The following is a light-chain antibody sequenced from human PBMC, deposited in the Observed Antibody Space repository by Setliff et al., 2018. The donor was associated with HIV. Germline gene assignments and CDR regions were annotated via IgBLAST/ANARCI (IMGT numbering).Light chain of an antibody. V-gene: IGLV2-14*01. CDR2: EVK. CDR1: SSDVGAYDY. CDR3: LSYTTIRTVV. J-gene: IGLJ1*01. Sequence: QSVLTQPASVSGSPGQSIAISCGGTSSDVGAYDYVSWFQQHPGKAPKFMIYEVKKRPSGVSNRFSGSKSGNTASLTISALQAEDEADYYCLSYTTIRTVVFGTGTKVTVL.